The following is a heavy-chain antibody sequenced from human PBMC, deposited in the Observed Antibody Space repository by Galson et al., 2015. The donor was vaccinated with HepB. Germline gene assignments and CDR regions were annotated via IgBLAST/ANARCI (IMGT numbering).Heavy chain of an antibody. D-gene: IGHD2-2*01. J-gene: IGHJ6*02. Sequence: SLRLSCAASGFTVSSNYMSWVRQAPGKGLEWVSVIYSGGSTYYADSVKGRFTISRDNSKNTLYLQMNSLRAEDTAVYYCARDVPPAAPTWGRYYYGMDVWGQGTTVTVSS. V-gene: IGHV3-53*01. CDR3: ARDVPPAAPTWGRYYYGMDV. CDR1: GFTVSSNY. CDR2: IYSGGST.